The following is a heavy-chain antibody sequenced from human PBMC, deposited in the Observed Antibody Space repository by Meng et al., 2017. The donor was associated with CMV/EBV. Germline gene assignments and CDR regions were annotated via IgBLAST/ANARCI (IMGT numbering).Heavy chain of an antibody. CDR2: IYSRGRT. CDR3: ARGNDFWSGPDDY. J-gene: IGHJ4*02. V-gene: IGHV4-39*07. Sequence: SETLSLTCTVSGDSISKSSYSWAWIRQPPGKGLEWIGNIYSRGRTFYNPSLESRLTMSLDTSKKQVSLRLTSVTAADTAVYYCARGNDFWSGPDDYWGQGTLVTVSS. D-gene: IGHD3-3*01. CDR1: GDSISKSSYS.